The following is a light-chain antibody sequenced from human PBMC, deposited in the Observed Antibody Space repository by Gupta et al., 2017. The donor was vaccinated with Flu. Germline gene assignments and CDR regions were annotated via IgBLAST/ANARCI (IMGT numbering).Light chain of an antibody. Sequence: DIQVTQSPSSLSASVGDRVTITCRASQSISSYLNWYQQKPGKAPKLLIYAASSLQSGFPSRFSGSGSGTDFTLTISSLKPEDFATYYCQQSYRTPRYSFGQGTKLEIK. V-gene: IGKV1-39*01. J-gene: IGKJ2*03. CDR1: QSISSY. CDR3: QQSYRTPRYS. CDR2: AAS.